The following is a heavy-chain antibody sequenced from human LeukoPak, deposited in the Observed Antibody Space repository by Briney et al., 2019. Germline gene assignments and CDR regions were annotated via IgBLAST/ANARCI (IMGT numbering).Heavy chain of an antibody. Sequence: GGSLRLSCAASGYSFSSYGMSWVRQAPGKGLEWVSGISGSGASTYYADSVKGRFTVSRDNSKNTLHLQMNSLRAEDTAVYYCAKDRSRYDSSAYDFDYWGQGTLVTVSS. J-gene: IGHJ4*02. V-gene: IGHV3-23*01. CDR1: GYSFSSYG. D-gene: IGHD3-22*01. CDR2: ISGSGAST. CDR3: AKDRSRYDSSAYDFDY.